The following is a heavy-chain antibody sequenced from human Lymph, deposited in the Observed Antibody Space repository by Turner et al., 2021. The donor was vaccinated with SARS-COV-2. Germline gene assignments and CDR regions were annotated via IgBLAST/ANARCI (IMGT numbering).Heavy chain of an antibody. J-gene: IGHJ4*02. CDR1: GFIFSSYA. CDR3: ARGDYYGSGSYPGKTFDY. V-gene: IGHV3-30-3*01. CDR2: ISYDGSDK. D-gene: IGHD3-10*01. Sequence: QVQLVDSGGGVVQPGRSLRLSFSASGFIFSSYAIYWVRQAPGKGLEWVAVISYDGSDKYYADSVKGRFTILRDNSKNTLHLQMNSLRAEDTAVYYCARGDYYGSGSYPGKTFDYWGQGTLVTVSS.